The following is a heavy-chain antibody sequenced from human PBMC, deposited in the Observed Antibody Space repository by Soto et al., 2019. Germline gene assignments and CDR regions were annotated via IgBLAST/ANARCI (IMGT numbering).Heavy chain of an antibody. CDR3: GRGRSGQIVVFY. V-gene: IGHV1-2*02. J-gene: IGHJ4*02. Sequence: ASVKVSCKASGYTFTGHYIHCVRQAPEQGPEWMGEIGPESGATRYAQRFQGRVTMTRDMSITTVYMELNNLSPDDTAVYYCGRGRSGQIVVFYWGQGTPVTVSS. CDR2: IGPESGAT. CDR1: GYTFTGHY. D-gene: IGHD1-26*01.